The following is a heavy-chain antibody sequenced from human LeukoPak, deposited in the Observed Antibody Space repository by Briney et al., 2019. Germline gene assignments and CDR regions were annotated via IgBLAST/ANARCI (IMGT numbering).Heavy chain of an antibody. CDR2: IKQDGSEK. D-gene: IGHD6-25*01. Sequence: GGSLRLSCAASGFTFSSSWMSWVRQAPGKGLEWVANIKQDGSEKYYLDSLKGRFTISRDNAKNSLYLQMNSLRAEDTAVYYCARWGSELPDDAFDIWGQGTMVTVSS. CDR1: GFTFSSSW. J-gene: IGHJ3*02. V-gene: IGHV3-7*01. CDR3: ARWGSELPDDAFDI.